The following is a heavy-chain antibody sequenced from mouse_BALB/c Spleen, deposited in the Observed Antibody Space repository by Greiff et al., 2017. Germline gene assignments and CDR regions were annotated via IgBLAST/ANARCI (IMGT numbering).Heavy chain of an antibody. CDR1: GYTFTDYE. J-gene: IGHJ3*01. D-gene: IGHD1-1*01. CDR3: TRWATTVVAKAY. Sequence: VQLVESGAELVRPGASVTLSCKASGYTFTDYEMHWVKQTPVHGLEWIGAIDPETGGTAYNQKFKGKATLTADKSSSTAYMELRSLTSEDSAVYYCTRWATTVVAKAYWGQGTLVTVSA. V-gene: IGHV1-15*01. CDR2: IDPETGGT.